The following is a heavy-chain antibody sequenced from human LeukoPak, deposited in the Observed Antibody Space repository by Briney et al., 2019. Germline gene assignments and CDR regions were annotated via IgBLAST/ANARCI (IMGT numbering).Heavy chain of an antibody. Sequence: GSLRLSCAASGFTFSSYGMHWVRQAPGKGLEWVAVIWYDGSNKYYADSVKGRFTISRDNSKNTLYLQMNSLRAEDTAVYYCAKTGGHYYDSSASYYPDYWGQGTLVTVSS. V-gene: IGHV3-33*06. CDR1: GFTFSSYG. D-gene: IGHD3-22*01. CDR2: IWYDGSNK. CDR3: AKTGGHYYDSSASYYPDY. J-gene: IGHJ4*02.